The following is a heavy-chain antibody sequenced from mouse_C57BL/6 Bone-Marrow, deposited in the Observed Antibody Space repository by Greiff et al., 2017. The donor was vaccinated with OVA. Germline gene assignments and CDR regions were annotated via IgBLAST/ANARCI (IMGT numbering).Heavy chain of an antibody. CDR2: IYPGDGVT. J-gene: IGHJ2*01. Sequence: VQLQQSGPELVKPGASVKISCKASGYAFSSSWMNWVKQRPGKGLEWIGRIYPGDGVTNYNGKFKGKATLTADKSSSTAYMQLSSLTSEDSAVYFCARGYDGYFDYWGQGTTLTVSS. CDR3: ARGYDGYFDY. V-gene: IGHV1-82*01. D-gene: IGHD2-3*01. CDR1: GYAFSSSW.